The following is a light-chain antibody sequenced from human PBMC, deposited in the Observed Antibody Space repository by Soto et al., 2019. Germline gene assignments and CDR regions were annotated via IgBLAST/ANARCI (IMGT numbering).Light chain of an antibody. J-gene: IGKJ4*01. CDR3: QQRSNWPPT. CDR1: QNVRSN. V-gene: IGKV3-11*01. Sequence: EIVMTQSPATLSVSPGERATLSCRASQNVRSNLAWYQQKPGQAPRLLIYDASNRATGIPARFGGSGSGTDFTLTISSLEPEDFAVYYCQQRSNWPPTFGGGTKVDIK. CDR2: DAS.